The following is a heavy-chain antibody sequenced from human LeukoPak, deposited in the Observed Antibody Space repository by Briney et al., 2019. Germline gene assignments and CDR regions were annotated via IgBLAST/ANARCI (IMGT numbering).Heavy chain of an antibody. J-gene: IGHJ6*04. CDR2: ISGSGGST. V-gene: IGHV3-23*01. CDR3: ARLLPMVRGVSYGMDV. D-gene: IGHD3-10*01. Sequence: GGSLRLSCAASGFTFSSYAMSWVRQAPGKGLEWVSAISGSGGSTYYADSVKGRFTISRDNSKNTLYLQMNSLKASDTAMYYCARLLPMVRGVSYGMDVWGKGTTVTVSS. CDR1: GFTFSSYA.